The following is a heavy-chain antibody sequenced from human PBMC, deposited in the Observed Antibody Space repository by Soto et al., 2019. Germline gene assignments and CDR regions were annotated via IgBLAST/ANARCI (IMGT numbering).Heavy chain of an antibody. Sequence: QVQLVQSGAEVKKPGSSVKVSCKASGGTFSIYTISWVRQAPGQGLEWMGRIIPILGIANYAQKFQGRVTITADKSTSTAYMELSSLSSEDTAVYYCAREGPSGSYGVDAFDIWGQGTMVTVSS. CDR3: AREGPSGSYGVDAFDI. CDR1: GGTFSIYT. D-gene: IGHD1-26*01. V-gene: IGHV1-69*08. CDR2: IIPILGIA. J-gene: IGHJ3*02.